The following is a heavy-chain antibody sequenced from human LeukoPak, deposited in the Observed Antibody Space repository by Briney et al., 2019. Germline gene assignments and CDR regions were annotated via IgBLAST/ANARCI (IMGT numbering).Heavy chain of an antibody. Sequence: GGSLRLSCAASGFTFSSYSMNWVRQAPGKGLEWVSSISSSSSYIYYADSVKGRFTISRDNAKNSLYLQMNSLRAEDTAVYYCARDFGPPTDNWFDPWGQGTLVTVSS. D-gene: IGHD3-10*01. V-gene: IGHV3-21*01. J-gene: IGHJ5*02. CDR1: GFTFSSYS. CDR2: ISSSSSYI. CDR3: ARDFGPPTDNWFDP.